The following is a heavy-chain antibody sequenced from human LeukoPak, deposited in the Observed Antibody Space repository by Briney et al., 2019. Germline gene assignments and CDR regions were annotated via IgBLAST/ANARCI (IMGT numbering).Heavy chain of an antibody. Sequence: GGSLRLSCAASGFTFSSYWLHWVRQAPGKGLVWVSRISTGGSTTSYADSVKGRFTISRDNSKNTLHLQMNSLRAEDTAVYYCARDLLLWFGELSGDSDYWGQGTLVTVSS. CDR2: ISTGGSTT. CDR1: GFTFSSYW. CDR3: ARDLLLWFGELSGDSDY. J-gene: IGHJ4*02. V-gene: IGHV3-74*01. D-gene: IGHD3-10*01.